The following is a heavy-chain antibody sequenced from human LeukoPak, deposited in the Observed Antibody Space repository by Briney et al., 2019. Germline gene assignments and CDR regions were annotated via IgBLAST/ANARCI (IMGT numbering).Heavy chain of an antibody. D-gene: IGHD3-9*01. CDR1: GYMFAVFG. CDR3: ARDRYDVGVAFDF. CDR2: IRVHNGDT. V-gene: IGHV1-18*01. Sequence: ASVKVSCKASGYMFAVFGITWVRQAPGQGLEWMGSIRVHNGDTNYAQKFQGRLTMTTDTSATTAYMELRSLKSDDTAVYYCARDRYDVGVAFDFWGQGTMVAVSS. J-gene: IGHJ3*01.